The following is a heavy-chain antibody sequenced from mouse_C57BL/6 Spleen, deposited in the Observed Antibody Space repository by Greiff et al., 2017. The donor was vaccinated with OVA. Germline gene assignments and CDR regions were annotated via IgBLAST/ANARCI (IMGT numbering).Heavy chain of an antibody. CDR2: INPNNGGT. CDR3: ARRLKLGREFAY. J-gene: IGHJ3*01. D-gene: IGHD4-1*01. Sequence: EVQLQQSGPELVKPGASVKIPCKASGYTFTDYNMDWVKQSHGKSLEWLGDINPNNGGTIYNQKFKGKAPLTVDKSSSTAYMELRSLTSEDTAVYYCARRLKLGREFAYWGQGTLVTVSA. CDR1: GYTFTDYN. V-gene: IGHV1-18*01.